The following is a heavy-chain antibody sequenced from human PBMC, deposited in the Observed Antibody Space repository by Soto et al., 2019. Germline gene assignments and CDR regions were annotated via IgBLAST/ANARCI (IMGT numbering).Heavy chain of an antibody. V-gene: IGHV3-30*18. D-gene: IGHD3-22*01. CDR2: ISYDGSNK. J-gene: IGHJ4*02. CDR3: AKDFLKVVVPGDY. CDR1: GFTFSSYG. Sequence: PGGSLRLSCAASGFTFSSYGMHWVRQAPGKGLEWVAVISYDGSNKYYADSVKGRFTISRDNSKNTLYLQMNSLRAEDTAVYYCAKDFLKVVVPGDYWGQGTLVTVSS.